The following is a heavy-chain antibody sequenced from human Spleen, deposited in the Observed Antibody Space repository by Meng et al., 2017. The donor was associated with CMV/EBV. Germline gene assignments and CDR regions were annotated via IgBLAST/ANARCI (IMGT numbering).Heavy chain of an antibody. J-gene: IGHJ4*02. V-gene: IGHV4-34*01. CDR3: AREKDCSSTSCYAHFDY. CDR2: INHSGST. CDR1: GGSFIGYY. D-gene: IGHD2-2*01. Sequence: GHAMLDTADTLSLTCSGYGGSFIGYYWSWIRQPPGKGLEWIGEINHSGSTNYNPSLKSRVTISVDTSKNQFSLKLSSVTAADTAVYYCAREKDCSSTSCYAHFDYWGQGTLVTVSS.